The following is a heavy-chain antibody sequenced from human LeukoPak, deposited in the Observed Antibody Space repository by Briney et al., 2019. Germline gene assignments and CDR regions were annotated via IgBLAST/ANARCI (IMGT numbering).Heavy chain of an antibody. V-gene: IGHV4-30-4*01. CDR2: IYYSGST. CDR1: GGTISSGDYY. Sequence: PSETLSLTCTVSGGTISSGDYYWSWIRQPPGKGLEWIGYIYYSGSTYYNPSLKSRVTISVDTSKNQFSLKLSSVTAADTAVYYCARVGYYDSSGYHYDAFDIWGQGTMVAVSS. J-gene: IGHJ3*02. CDR3: ARVGYYDSSGYHYDAFDI. D-gene: IGHD3-22*01.